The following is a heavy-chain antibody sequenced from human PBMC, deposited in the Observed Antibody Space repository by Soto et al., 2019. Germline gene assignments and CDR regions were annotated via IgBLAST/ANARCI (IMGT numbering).Heavy chain of an antibody. V-gene: IGHV1-69*01. CDR2: ILPVFGMV. Sequence: QVQLAQAGAEVKKPGSSVRVSCQTSRGTFNTSPISWMRQAPGQGLVWVGDILPVFGMVNYAHQFQDRLNLPEDETTTSVCMAVSRLTHEDTAVYFCATPHLRGRHYDFRSPPTASLYHYGLGVWGQGTTVIVSS. D-gene: IGHD3-3*01. CDR3: ATPHLRGRHYDFRSPPTASLYHYGLGV. J-gene: IGHJ6*02. CDR1: RGTFNTSP.